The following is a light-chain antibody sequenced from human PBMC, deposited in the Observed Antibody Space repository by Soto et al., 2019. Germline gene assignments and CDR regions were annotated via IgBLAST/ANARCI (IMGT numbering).Light chain of an antibody. J-gene: IGKJ5*01. Sequence: DIQMTQSPYTLSASVGDRVTITCQASQDINKNLIWYQQKPGEAPKLLIYDASDLETGVPSRFSGSGSGTGFTFTISSLQPEDFATYYCQQYESLPLTFGQGTRLEIK. V-gene: IGKV1-33*01. CDR3: QQYESLPLT. CDR2: DAS. CDR1: QDINKN.